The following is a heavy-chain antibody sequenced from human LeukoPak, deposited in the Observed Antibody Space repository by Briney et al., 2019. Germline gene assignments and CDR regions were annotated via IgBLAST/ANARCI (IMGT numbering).Heavy chain of an antibody. V-gene: IGHV3-64*01. CDR2: ISNNGDST. D-gene: IGHD2-15*01. CDR3: AGSLVPESAFDI. CDR1: GFTFGSYA. J-gene: IGHJ3*02. Sequence: PGGSLRLSSAASGFTFGSYAMHWVRQPPGKGLEYVSAISNNGDSTYYANSVKGRFTISRDNSKNTLYLQMGSLRPEDMAVYYCAGSLVPESAFDIWGQGTMVTVSS.